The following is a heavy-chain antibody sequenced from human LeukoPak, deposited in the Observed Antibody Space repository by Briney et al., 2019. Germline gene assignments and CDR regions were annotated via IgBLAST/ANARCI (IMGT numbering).Heavy chain of an antibody. V-gene: IGHV4-59*01. CDR2: IYYGGST. Sequence: SETLSLTCTVSGGSISSYYWSWIRQPPGKGLEWIGYIYYGGSTNYNPSLKSRVTISVDTSKNQLSLKLSSVTAADTAVYYCASLDYGMDVWGQGTTVTVSS. CDR1: GGSISSYY. J-gene: IGHJ6*02. CDR3: ASLDYGMDV.